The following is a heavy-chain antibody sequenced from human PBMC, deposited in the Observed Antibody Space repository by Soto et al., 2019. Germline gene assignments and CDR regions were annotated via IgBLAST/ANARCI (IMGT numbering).Heavy chain of an antibody. D-gene: IGHD6-25*01. V-gene: IGHV3-23*01. J-gene: IGHJ5*02. CDR3: AKDDWGDEAARGFDP. Sequence: EVQLLESGGGLVQPGGSLRLSCTASGFTFSSYAMSWVRQAPGKGLEWVSAISGSGGSTYYADSVKGRFTISRDNSKNTLYLQMNSLRAEDTAVYYCAKDDWGDEAARGFDPWGQGTLVTVSS. CDR1: GFTFSSYA. CDR2: ISGSGGST.